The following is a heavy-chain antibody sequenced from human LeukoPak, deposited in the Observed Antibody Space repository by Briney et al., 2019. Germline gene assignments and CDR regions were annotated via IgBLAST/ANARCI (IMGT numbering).Heavy chain of an antibody. Sequence: SETLSLTCAVYGGSFSGYYWSWIRQPPGKGLEWIGEINHSGSTNYNPSLKSRVTISMDTSKNQFSLKLSSVTAADTALYYYARGPGTWYYYWGQGTLVTVSS. CDR3: ARGPGTWYYY. CDR2: INHSGST. D-gene: IGHD6-13*01. J-gene: IGHJ4*02. V-gene: IGHV4-34*01. CDR1: GGSFSGYY.